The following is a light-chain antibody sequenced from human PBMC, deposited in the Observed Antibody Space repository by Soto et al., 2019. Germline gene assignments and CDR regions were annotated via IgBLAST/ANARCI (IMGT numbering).Light chain of an antibody. CDR2: YDS. CDR1: NIGSKS. V-gene: IGLV3-21*04. CDR3: QVWDSSSDHPWV. Sequence: SYELTQPPSVSVAPGKTARITCGGNNIGSKSVHWYQQKPGQAPVLVIYYDSDRPSGIPERFSGSNSGNTATLTISRVEAGDGDDYYCQVWDSSSDHPWVFGGGTKLTVL. J-gene: IGLJ3*02.